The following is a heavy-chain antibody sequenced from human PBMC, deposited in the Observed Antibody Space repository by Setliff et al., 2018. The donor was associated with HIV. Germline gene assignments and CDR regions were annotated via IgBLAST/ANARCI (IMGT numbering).Heavy chain of an antibody. CDR3: ARDNHYYYYMDV. CDR1: GFIFGDYW. J-gene: IGHJ6*03. V-gene: IGHV3-7*03. Sequence: GGSLRLSCASSGFIFGDYWMTWVRQAPGKGLEWVASIKQDGITKYYVDSVKGRFTISRDNAKNSLYLQMNSLRAEDTAVYSCARDNHYYYYMDVWGKGTTVTVSS. CDR2: IKQDGITK.